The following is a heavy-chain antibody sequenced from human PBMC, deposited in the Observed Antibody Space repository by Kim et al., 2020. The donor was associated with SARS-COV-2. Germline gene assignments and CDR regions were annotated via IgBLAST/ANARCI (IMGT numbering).Heavy chain of an antibody. D-gene: IGHD1-1*01. V-gene: IGHV5-51*01. CDR3: TRRGREPSDAFDM. CDR2: IYPGDSDT. J-gene: IGHJ3*02. CDR1: RYSFTNSW. Sequence: GESLKISCKGSRYSFTNSWIAWVRQMPGKGLEWMGIIYPGDSDTRYSPSFQGQVTISADKSISTAYLQWSSLKASDTAIYYCTRRGREPSDAFDMWGLGTMVTVSS.